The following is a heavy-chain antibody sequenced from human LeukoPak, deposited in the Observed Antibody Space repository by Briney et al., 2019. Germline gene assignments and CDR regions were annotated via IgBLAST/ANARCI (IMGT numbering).Heavy chain of an antibody. D-gene: IGHD5-18*01. J-gene: IGHJ4*02. CDR3: ASTTMGTYYFDY. CDR2: INHSGST. CDR1: GGSFSGYY. V-gene: IGHV4-34*01. Sequence: SETLSFTCAVYGGSFSGYYWSWIRQPPGKGLEWIGEINHSGSTNYNPSLKSRVTISVDTSKNQFSLKLSSVTAADTAVYYCASTTMGTYYFDYWGQGTLVTVSS.